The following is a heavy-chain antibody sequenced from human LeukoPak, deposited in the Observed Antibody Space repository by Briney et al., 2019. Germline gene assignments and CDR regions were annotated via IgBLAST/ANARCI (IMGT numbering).Heavy chain of an antibody. CDR3: ARADQLLYPRFDY. V-gene: IGHV1-69*13. D-gene: IGHD2-2*02. CDR2: IIPIFGTA. Sequence: ASVKVSCKASGGTFSSYAISWVRQAPGQGLEWMGGIIPIFGTANYAQKFQGRVTITADESTSTAYMELSSLRSEDTAVYYCARADQLLYPRFDYWGQGTLVTVSS. CDR1: GGTFSSYA. J-gene: IGHJ4*02.